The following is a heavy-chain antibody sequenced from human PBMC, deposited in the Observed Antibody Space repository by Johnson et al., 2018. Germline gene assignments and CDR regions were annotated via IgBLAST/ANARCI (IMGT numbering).Heavy chain of an antibody. CDR3: VSEGLVCVWYAWYFDL. CDR2: IGTIGDT. Sequence: VQLVQSGGGLVQPGGSLRLSCAASGFTFSSSDMHWVRQAPGKGLEWVSAIGTIGDTYYPDAVKGRFTISREDARNTLLLQMNSLRAGDTAVYYGVSEGLVCVWYAWYFDLWGRGTLVTGSS. D-gene: IGHD6-19*01. J-gene: IGHJ2*01. CDR1: GFTFSSSD. V-gene: IGHV3-13*01.